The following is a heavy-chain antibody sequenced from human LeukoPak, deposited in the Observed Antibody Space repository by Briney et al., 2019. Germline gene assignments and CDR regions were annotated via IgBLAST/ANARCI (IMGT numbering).Heavy chain of an antibody. J-gene: IGHJ3*02. Sequence: SETLSLTCTVSGGSISSYYWSWIRQPPGKGLEWIGYIYYSGSTNCNLSLKSPVTITVDTYKNQFSLKLSSVTAADTAVYYCARHARGWEPGFTYAFDIWGQGTMVTVSS. CDR3: ARHARGWEPGFTYAFDI. V-gene: IGHV4-59*08. D-gene: IGHD1-26*01. CDR1: GGSISSYY. CDR2: IYYSGST.